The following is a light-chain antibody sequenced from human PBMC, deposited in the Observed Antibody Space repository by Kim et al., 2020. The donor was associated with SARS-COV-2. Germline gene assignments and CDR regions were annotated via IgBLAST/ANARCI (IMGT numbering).Light chain of an antibody. CDR3: QTWGTGIRV. CDR2: LNSDGSH. J-gene: IGLJ2*01. CDR1: SGHSSYA. Sequence: ASVNVTCTLSSGHSSYAIAWHQQQPEKGPRYLMRLNSDGSHSKGDGILDRFSGSSSGAERYLTISSLQPEDEADYYCQTWGTGIRVFGGGTQLTVL. V-gene: IGLV4-69*01.